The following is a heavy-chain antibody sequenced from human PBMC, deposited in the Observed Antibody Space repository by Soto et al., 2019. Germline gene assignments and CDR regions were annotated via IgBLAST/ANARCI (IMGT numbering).Heavy chain of an antibody. Sequence: QVQLVQSGAEVKKPGSSVKVSCKASGGTFSSYTISWVRQAPGQGLEWMGRIIPILGIANYAQKFQGRVTITADKSTSTAYMERSSLRSEDTAVYYCAREKRGGSYYYFDYWGQGTLVTVSS. V-gene: IGHV1-69*08. CDR3: AREKRGGSYYYFDY. CDR2: IIPILGIA. J-gene: IGHJ4*02. D-gene: IGHD1-26*01. CDR1: GGTFSSYT.